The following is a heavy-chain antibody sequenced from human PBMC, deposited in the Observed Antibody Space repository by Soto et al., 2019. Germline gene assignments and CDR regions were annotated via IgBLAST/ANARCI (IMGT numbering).Heavy chain of an antibody. Sequence: EVQLVDSGGGLVKPGGSLRLSCAASGFTFSSYSMNWVRQAPGKGLEWVSSISSSSSYIYYADSVKGRFTISRDNAKNSLYLQMNSLRAEDTAVYYCARDPTSLYDFWSGPRGGITDYWGQGTLVTVSS. V-gene: IGHV3-21*01. CDR3: ARDPTSLYDFWSGPRGGITDY. D-gene: IGHD3-3*01. J-gene: IGHJ4*02. CDR2: ISSSSSYI. CDR1: GFTFSSYS.